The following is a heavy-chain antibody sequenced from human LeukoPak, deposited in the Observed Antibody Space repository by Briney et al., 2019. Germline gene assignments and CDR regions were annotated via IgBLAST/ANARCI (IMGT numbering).Heavy chain of an antibody. Sequence: SETLSLTCIVSGGSINSYCRSWIRQPLGKGLEWIGHINYSGGTKYNPSLKSRVTISVDTPKNQFSLKLSSVTAADTAVYYCARYYYDSSGYSHGMDVWGQGTTVTVSS. CDR2: INYSGGT. CDR1: GGSINSYC. CDR3: ARYYYDSSGYSHGMDV. D-gene: IGHD3-22*01. V-gene: IGHV4-59*08. J-gene: IGHJ6*02.